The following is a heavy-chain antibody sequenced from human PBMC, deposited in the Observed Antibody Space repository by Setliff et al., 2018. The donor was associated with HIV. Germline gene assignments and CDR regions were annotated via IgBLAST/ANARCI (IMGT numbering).Heavy chain of an antibody. J-gene: IGHJ5*02. CDR2: IYHSGST. Sequence: PSETLSLTCAVSGGSISSSNWWSWVRQPPGKGLEWIGEIYHSGSTNYNPSLKSRVTISVDKSKNQFSLTLSSVTAADTAVYDCARQRGGRVTIFGVSGGWFDPWGQGTLVTVSS. V-gene: IGHV4-4*02. D-gene: IGHD3-3*01. CDR3: ARQRGGRVTIFGVSGGWFDP. CDR1: GGSISSSNW.